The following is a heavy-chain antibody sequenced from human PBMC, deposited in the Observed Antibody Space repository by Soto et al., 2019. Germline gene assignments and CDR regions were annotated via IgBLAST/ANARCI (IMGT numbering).Heavy chain of an antibody. J-gene: IGHJ4*02. CDR1: GGSISSSSYY. V-gene: IGHV4-39*01. CDR2: IYYSGST. D-gene: IGHD1-26*01. CDR3: ARVTSGSYAQLDY. Sequence: SETLSLTCTVSGGSISSSSYYWGWIRQPPGKGLEWIGSIYYSGSTYYNPSLKSRVTISVDTSKNQFSLKLSSVTAADTAVYYCARVTSGSYAQLDYWGQGTLVTVSS.